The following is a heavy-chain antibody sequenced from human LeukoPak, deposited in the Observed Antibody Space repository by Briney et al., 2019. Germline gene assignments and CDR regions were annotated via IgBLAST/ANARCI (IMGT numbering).Heavy chain of an antibody. CDR1: GFTFSAFA. V-gene: IGHV3-23*01. D-gene: IGHD3-9*01. CDR3: AKGIEYYDILTGHNWFDP. J-gene: IGHJ5*02. CDR2: FGGAGRAFT. Sequence: GGSLRLSWAASGFTFSAFAMTWVRQAPGKGLEWVSSFGGAGRAFTHHSDSVKGRFTISRDDSKNTLYLQMNSLRAEDTAVYYCAKGIEYYDILTGHNWFDPWGQGTLVTVSS.